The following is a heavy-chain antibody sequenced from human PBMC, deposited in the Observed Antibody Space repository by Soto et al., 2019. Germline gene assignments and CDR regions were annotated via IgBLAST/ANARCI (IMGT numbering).Heavy chain of an antibody. V-gene: IGHV4-31*03. CDR3: ARYFFDSSGYSNWFDS. CDR2: MHYSGSA. D-gene: IGHD3-22*01. Sequence: QVQLQESGPGLVKPSQTLSLTCTVSGGSTSSGAYYWGWIRQHSGKGLEWIGYMHYSGSAYYNPSLKIRITISVDTSMNQFSLKLISVTAADTAMYYCARYFFDSSGYSNWFDSWGQGTLVTVSS. J-gene: IGHJ5*01. CDR1: GGSTSSGAYY.